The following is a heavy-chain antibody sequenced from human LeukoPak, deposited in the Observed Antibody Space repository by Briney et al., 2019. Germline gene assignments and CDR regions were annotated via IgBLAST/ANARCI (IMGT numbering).Heavy chain of an antibody. Sequence: PSETLSLTCTVSGGSISSSSYYWGWIRQPPGKGLEWIGSIYYSGSTYYNPSLKSRVTISVDTSKNQFSLKLSSVTAADTAVYYCARHGRSGHAPWYSTDLVGQFDPWGQGTLVTVSS. J-gene: IGHJ5*02. CDR1: GGSISSSSYY. V-gene: IGHV4-39*01. CDR2: IYYSGST. CDR3: ARHGRSGHAPWYSTDLVGQFDP. D-gene: IGHD6-13*01.